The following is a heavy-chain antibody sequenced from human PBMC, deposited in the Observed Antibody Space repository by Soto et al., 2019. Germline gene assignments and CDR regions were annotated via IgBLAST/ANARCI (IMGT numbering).Heavy chain of an antibody. CDR3: ARVRRYYDFWSGYYHGYDY. D-gene: IGHD3-3*01. CDR2: INSDGSST. J-gene: IGHJ4*02. Sequence: LRLSCAASGFTFSSYWMHWVRQAPGKGLVWVSRINSDGSSTSYADSVKGRFTISRDNAKNTLYLQMNSLRAEDTAVYYCARVRRYYDFWSGYYHGYDYWGQGTLVTVSS. V-gene: IGHV3-74*01. CDR1: GFTFSSYW.